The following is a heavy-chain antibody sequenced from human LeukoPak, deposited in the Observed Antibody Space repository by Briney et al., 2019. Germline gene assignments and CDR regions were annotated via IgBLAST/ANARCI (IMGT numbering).Heavy chain of an antibody. CDR3: ASLLYSNYALAY. Sequence: SETLSLTCTVSGGSISSHYWSWIRQPPGKGLEWIGYIYYSGSTNYNPSLKTRVTISVDTSKHQFSLKLSSVTAADTAVYYCASLLYSNYALAYWGQGTLVTVSS. CDR2: IYYSGST. V-gene: IGHV4-59*11. CDR1: GGSISSHY. D-gene: IGHD4-11*01. J-gene: IGHJ4*02.